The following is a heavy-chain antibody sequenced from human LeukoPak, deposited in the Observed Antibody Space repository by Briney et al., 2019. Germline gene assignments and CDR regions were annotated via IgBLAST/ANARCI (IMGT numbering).Heavy chain of an antibody. CDR1: GYTFTSYY. CDR3: TRNADSGLDY. Sequence: AASVKVSCKASGYTFTSYYMHWVRQAPGQGLEWMGFINPSGGSTSYAQKFQGRVTMTRDTSTSTVYMELSSLRSEDTAMCYCTRNADSGLDYWGQGTLVTVSS. CDR2: INPSGGST. J-gene: IGHJ4*02. D-gene: IGHD3-10*01. V-gene: IGHV1-46*03.